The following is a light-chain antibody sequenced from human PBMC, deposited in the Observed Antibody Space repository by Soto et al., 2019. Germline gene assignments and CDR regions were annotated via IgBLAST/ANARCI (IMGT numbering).Light chain of an antibody. CDR2: EVV. CDR1: KSDIGVYDL. CDR3: KSYAGSNTYV. V-gene: IGLV2-8*01. Sequence: QSALTQPPSASGSPGQSVTISCTGTKSDIGVYDLVSWYQHHPGKAPRLIIYEVVQRPSGVPDRFSGSKSGNTASLTVSGLQAADEADYFCKSYAGSNTYVFGSGTRSPS. J-gene: IGLJ1*01.